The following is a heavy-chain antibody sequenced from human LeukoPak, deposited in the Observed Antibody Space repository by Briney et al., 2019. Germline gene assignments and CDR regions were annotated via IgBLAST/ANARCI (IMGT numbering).Heavy chain of an antibody. J-gene: IGHJ4*02. CDR3: SRAPPYCSGGSCYRIVDY. V-gene: IGHV3-11*01. Sequence: GWSLTLSCPACGFTYSDYYRSWLRQAPGKGLAWVSYISSSGSSIYYADSVKGRFTIPRDKANHSLYLQINRLRASDTAVYYFSRAPPYCSGGSCYRIVDYWGQGTLVTVSS. D-gene: IGHD2-15*01. CDR1: GFTYSDYY. CDR2: ISSSGSSI.